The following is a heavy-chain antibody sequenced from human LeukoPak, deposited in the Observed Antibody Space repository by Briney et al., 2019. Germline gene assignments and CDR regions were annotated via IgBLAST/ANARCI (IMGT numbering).Heavy chain of an antibody. V-gene: IGHV3-23*01. Sequence: GGSLRLSCAASGFTFSSYAMSWVRQAPGKGLEWVSAISGSGGSTYYADSVKGRFTISRDNSKNTLYLQMNSPRAEDTAVYYCAKDPGYSSGWPVFDYWGQGTLVTVSS. CDR1: GFTFSSYA. CDR2: ISGSGGST. D-gene: IGHD6-19*01. CDR3: AKDPGYSSGWPVFDY. J-gene: IGHJ4*02.